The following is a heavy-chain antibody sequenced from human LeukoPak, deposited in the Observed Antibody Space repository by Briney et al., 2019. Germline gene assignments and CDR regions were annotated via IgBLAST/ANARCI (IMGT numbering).Heavy chain of an antibody. D-gene: IGHD3-16*01. J-gene: IGHJ6*03. CDR2: IIPIFGTA. CDR3: ARGVNTYLWFGGDYMDV. Sequence: SVKVSCKASGGTFSSYAISWVRQAPGQGLEWMGGIIPIFGTANYAQKVQGRVTITRNTSISTAYMELSSLRSEDTAVYYCARGVNTYLWFGGDYMDVWGKGSTVTVSS. V-gene: IGHV1-69*05. CDR1: GGTFSSYA.